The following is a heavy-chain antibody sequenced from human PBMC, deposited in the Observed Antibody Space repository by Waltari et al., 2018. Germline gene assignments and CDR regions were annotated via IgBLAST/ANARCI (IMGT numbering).Heavy chain of an antibody. CDR3: ARREKGFLEWLFDY. D-gene: IGHD3-3*01. V-gene: IGHV5-51*03. J-gene: IGHJ4*02. CDR2: IYPGDSDT. CDR1: GYSFTSYW. Sequence: EVQLAQSGGEAKKPGESLKISCKASGYSFTSYWNGWVRQMPGKGLELMGIIYPGDSDTRYSPSFQGQVTISADKSISTAYLQWSSLKASDTAMYYCARREKGFLEWLFDYWGQGTLVTVSS.